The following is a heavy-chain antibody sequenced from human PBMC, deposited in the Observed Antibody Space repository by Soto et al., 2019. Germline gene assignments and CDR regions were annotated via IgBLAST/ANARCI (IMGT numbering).Heavy chain of an antibody. J-gene: IGHJ4*02. CDR3: ARVRNYDFWSGYYPPKNFDY. CDR1: GGSISSSNW. V-gene: IGHV4-4*02. CDR2: IYHSGST. D-gene: IGHD3-3*01. Sequence: PSETLSLTCAVSGGSISSSNWWSWVRQPPGKGLEWIGEIYHSGSTNYNPSLKSRVTISVDKSKNQFSLKLSSVTAADTAVYYCARVRNYDFWSGYYPPKNFDYWGQGTLVTVSA.